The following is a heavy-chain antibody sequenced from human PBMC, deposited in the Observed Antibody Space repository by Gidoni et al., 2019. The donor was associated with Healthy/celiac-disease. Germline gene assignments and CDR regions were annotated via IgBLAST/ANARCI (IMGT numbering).Heavy chain of an antibody. CDR3: ARGRYHDSSGFPY. D-gene: IGHD3-22*01. CDR1: GPSFSGYY. CDR2: ITHTGST. J-gene: IGHJ4*02. V-gene: IGHV4-34*01. Sequence: QVQLQQWGAGLLKPSATLSLTCAMSGPSFSGYYWRWIRQSPGRGLAWIAEITHTGSTNYKPSLRSRVTIAVDASKNPFSLQLRSVTAADTAVYDCARGRYHDSSGFPYWGQGTLVTFSS.